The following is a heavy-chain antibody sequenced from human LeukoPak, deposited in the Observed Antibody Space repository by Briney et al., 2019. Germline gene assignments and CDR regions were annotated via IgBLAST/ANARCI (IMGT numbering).Heavy chain of an antibody. CDR3: AKDRRWFGELVYYGMDA. CDR2: ISYDGSNK. J-gene: IGHJ6*02. Sequence: GGSLRLSCAASGFTFSSYGMHWVRQAPGKGLEWVAVISYDGSNKYYADSVKGRFTISRDNSKNTLYLQMNSLRAEDTAVYYCAKDRRWFGELVYYGMDAWGQGTTVTVSS. CDR1: GFTFSSYG. V-gene: IGHV3-30*18. D-gene: IGHD3-10*01.